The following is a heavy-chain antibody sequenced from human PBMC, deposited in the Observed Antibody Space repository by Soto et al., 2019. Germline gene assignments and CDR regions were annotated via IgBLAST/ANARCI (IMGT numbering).Heavy chain of an antibody. Sequence: ASVKVSCKASGYTFTSYYMHWVRQAPGQGLEWMGIINPSGGSTSYAQKFQGRVTMTRDTSTSTVYMELSSLRSEDTAVYYCARKPYYYDSSGYYYGYFDYWGQGTLVTVSS. CDR2: INPSGGST. V-gene: IGHV1-46*03. CDR3: ARKPYYYDSSGYYYGYFDY. CDR1: GYTFTSYY. D-gene: IGHD3-22*01. J-gene: IGHJ4*02.